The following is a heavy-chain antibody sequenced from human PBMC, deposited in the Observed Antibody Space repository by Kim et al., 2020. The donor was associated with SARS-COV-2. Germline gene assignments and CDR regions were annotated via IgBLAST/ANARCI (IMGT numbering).Heavy chain of an antibody. Sequence: GGSLRLSCAASGFTFSSYAMHWVRQAPGKGLEYVSAISSNGGSTYYANSVKGRFTISRDNSKNTLYLQMGSLRAEDMAVYYCARESSLLWFGESLFGYY. J-gene: IGHJ6*01. V-gene: IGHV3-64*01. CDR3: ARESSLLWFGESLFGYY. D-gene: IGHD3-10*01. CDR1: GFTFSSYA. CDR2: ISSNGGST.